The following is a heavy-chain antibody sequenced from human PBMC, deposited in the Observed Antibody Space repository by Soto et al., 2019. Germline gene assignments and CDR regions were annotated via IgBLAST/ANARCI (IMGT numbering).Heavy chain of an antibody. V-gene: IGHV3-7*01. CDR3: ARNARPAA. D-gene: IGHD6-25*01. CDR1: GVSFSNYW. Sequence: PGGSIRLSCADSGVSFSNYWMTWVRQAPGKGLEWVANIKQDGSDKYYVDSVKGRFTISRDNAKNSLYLQMNSLRPEDKAVYYCARNARPAAWGQGTMVTVSS. J-gene: IGHJ3*01. CDR2: IKQDGSDK.